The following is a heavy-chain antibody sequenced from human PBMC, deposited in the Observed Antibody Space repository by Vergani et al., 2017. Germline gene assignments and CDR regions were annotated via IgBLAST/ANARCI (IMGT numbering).Heavy chain of an antibody. V-gene: IGHV3-23*01. CDR3: AKDAGRWGYHFDY. J-gene: IGHJ4*02. Sequence: EVQLLESGGGLVQPGGSLRLSCAASGFTFSSYAMSWVRQAPGKGLEWVSAISGSGGSTNYADSVKGRFTISRDNSKNPLYLQMNSLRAEDTAVYYCAKDAGRWGYHFDYWGQGTLVTVSS. CDR1: GFTFSSYA. CDR2: ISGSGGST. D-gene: IGHD2-21*01.